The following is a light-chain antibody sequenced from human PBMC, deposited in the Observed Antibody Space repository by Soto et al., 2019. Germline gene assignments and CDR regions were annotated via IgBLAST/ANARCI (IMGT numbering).Light chain of an antibody. V-gene: IGKV1-39*01. Sequence: DIQMTQSPSSLSASVGDRVTITCRASLTIGHSLSWFQQKAGKPPTLLIYGASALQRGVPARFRGSRSGTEFALTINKMQREDFATYYCQQTYDLPRTFGQGTKV. CDR3: QQTYDLPRT. CDR1: LTIGHS. CDR2: GAS. J-gene: IGKJ1*01.